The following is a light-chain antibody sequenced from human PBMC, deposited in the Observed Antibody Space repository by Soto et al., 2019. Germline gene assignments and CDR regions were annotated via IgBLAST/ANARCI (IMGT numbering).Light chain of an antibody. Sequence: QSALTQPPSASGTPVQRVTISCSGSSSNIGSNSVNWYQQLPGTAPKLLIYSNDRRPSGVPDRFSGSKSGTSASLAISGLQSEDEADYYCAAWDDSLNGYVFGTGTKVTVL. CDR3: AAWDDSLNGYV. CDR1: SSNIGSNS. V-gene: IGLV1-44*01. J-gene: IGLJ1*01. CDR2: SND.